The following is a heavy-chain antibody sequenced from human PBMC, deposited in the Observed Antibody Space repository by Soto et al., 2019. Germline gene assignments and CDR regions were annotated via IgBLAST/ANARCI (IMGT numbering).Heavy chain of an antibody. V-gene: IGHV4-39*02. CDR3: AREQLINCGGDCRPVYSRY. Sequence: SETLSLTCTVSGHSFSSSSDYWGWIRQPPGKGLEWIGNMYSSGSPYYNPSLKSRVTISVDTSKNQFSLKLSSVTAADTAVYYCAREQLINCGGDCRPVYSRYWGQAPLVT. CDR1: GHSFSSSSDY. D-gene: IGHD2-21*02. CDR2: MYSSGSP. J-gene: IGHJ4*02.